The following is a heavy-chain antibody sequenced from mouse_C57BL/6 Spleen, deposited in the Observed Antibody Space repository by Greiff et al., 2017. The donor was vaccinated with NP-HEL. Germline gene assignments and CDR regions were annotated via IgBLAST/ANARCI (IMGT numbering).Heavy chain of an antibody. J-gene: IGHJ3*01. CDR2: IDPSDSYT. Sequence: QVHVKQPGAELVKPGASVKLSCKASGYTFTSYWMQWVKQRPGQGLEWIGEIDPSDSYTNYNQKFKGKATLTVDTSSSTAYMQLSSLTSEDSAVYYCARWDRDAWFVYWGQGTLVTVSA. CDR3: ARWDRDAWFVY. V-gene: IGHV1-50*01. CDR1: GYTFTSYW. D-gene: IGHD2-14*01.